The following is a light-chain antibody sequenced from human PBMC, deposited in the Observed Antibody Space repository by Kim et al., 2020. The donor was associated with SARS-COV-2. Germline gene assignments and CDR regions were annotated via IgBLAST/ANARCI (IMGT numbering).Light chain of an antibody. J-gene: IGKJ1*01. CDR2: AAS. V-gene: IGKV1-27*01. CDR1: QGISNY. Sequence: ASVGDSVTITCRASQGISNYLAWYQQKPGKVPKLLIYAASTLQSGVPSRFSGSGSGTDFTLTISSLQPEDVATYYCQKYNSAPRTFGQGTKVDIK. CDR3: QKYNSAPRT.